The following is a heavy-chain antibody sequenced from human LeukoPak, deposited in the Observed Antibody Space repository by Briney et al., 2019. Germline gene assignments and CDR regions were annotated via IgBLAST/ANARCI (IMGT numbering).Heavy chain of an antibody. CDR3: ARALIVTPASCYMDV. CDR2: INESGDT. D-gene: IGHD3-22*01. CDR1: GGFFSGYY. Sequence: KASETLSLTCAVSGGFFSGYYWSWIRQAPGKGLEWIGEINESGDTKYNPSLKSRVTISVDTSKNQFSLNVKSVTAADTAVYYCARALIVTPASCYMDVWGKGTTVTVSS. J-gene: IGHJ6*03. V-gene: IGHV4-34*01.